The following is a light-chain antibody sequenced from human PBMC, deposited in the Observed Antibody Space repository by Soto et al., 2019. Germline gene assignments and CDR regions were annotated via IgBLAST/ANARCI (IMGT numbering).Light chain of an antibody. V-gene: IGKV3-15*01. Sequence: EIVMTQSPATLSVSPGERATLSCRASQSVSGNLAWDQQKPGQAPRRLIYGASTRATGIPARFSGSGSGTDFTLTISSLQSEDFAVYYCQQYNNWPPTFGQGTPLEIK. CDR3: QQYNNWPPT. J-gene: IGKJ5*01. CDR2: GAS. CDR1: QSVSGN.